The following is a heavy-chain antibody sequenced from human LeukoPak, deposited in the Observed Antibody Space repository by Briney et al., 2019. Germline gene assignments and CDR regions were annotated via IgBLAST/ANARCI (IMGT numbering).Heavy chain of an antibody. D-gene: IGHD5-18*01. CDR3: ARRPLQLEGDPDDY. CDR1: GYTFTSYG. CDR2: ISAYNGNT. V-gene: IGHV1-18*01. Sequence: ASVTVSCKASGYTFTSYGISWVRQAPGQGLEWMGWISAYNGNTNYAQKLQGRVTMTTDTSTSTAYMELRSLRSDDTAVYYCARRPLQLEGDPDDYWGQGTLVTVSS. J-gene: IGHJ4*02.